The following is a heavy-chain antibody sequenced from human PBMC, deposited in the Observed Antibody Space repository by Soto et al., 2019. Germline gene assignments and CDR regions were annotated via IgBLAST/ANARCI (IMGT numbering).Heavy chain of an antibody. CDR1: GYIFTTYG. Sequence: QVQLVQSAAEVKKPGASVKVSCKAAGYIFTTYGITWVRQAPGQGLEWMGWISVHNGHTDYAQKFQGRVSMTTDTSTTTAYMELRNLTSDDRAIYYCARDWVYDLWSGYYLSGGGDDWGQGTLVTVSS. D-gene: IGHD3-3*01. CDR3: ARDWVYDLWSGYYLSGGGDD. CDR2: ISVHNGHT. J-gene: IGHJ4*02. V-gene: IGHV1-18*04.